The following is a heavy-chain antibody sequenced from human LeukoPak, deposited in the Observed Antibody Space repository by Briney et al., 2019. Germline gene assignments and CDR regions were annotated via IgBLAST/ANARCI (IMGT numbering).Heavy chain of an antibody. CDR3: ARVGASSGPVDGFDI. V-gene: IGHV3-48*01. Sequence: GGSLRLSCAASGFTFSYYNMNWVRQAPGKGLEWVSYVSSSSSSISYADSVKGRFTISRDNAKNSLYLQMNSLRVEDTAVYYCARVGASSGPVDGFDIWGQGTMVTVSS. CDR2: VSSSSSSI. CDR1: GFTFSYYN. D-gene: IGHD3-22*01. J-gene: IGHJ3*02.